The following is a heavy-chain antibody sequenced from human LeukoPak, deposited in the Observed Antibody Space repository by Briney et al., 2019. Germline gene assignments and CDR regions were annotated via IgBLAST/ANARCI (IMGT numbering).Heavy chain of an antibody. CDR2: INAGNGNT. Sequence: ASVKVSCKASGYTFTSYAMHWVRQAPGQRLEWMGWINAGNGNTKYSQKFQGRVTITRDTSASTAYMELSSLRSEDTAVYYCARGRDYYCSSTSCYSLGWFGPWGQGTLVTVSS. D-gene: IGHD2-2*01. CDR3: ARGRDYYCSSTSCYSLGWFGP. V-gene: IGHV1-3*01. CDR1: GYTFTSYA. J-gene: IGHJ5*02.